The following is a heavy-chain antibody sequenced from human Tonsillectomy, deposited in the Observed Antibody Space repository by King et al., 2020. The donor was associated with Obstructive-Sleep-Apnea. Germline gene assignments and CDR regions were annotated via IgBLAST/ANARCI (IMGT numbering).Heavy chain of an antibody. CDR1: GFTFDDYA. J-gene: IGHJ6*02. CDR3: AKDMGATIYYAMDV. V-gene: IGHV3-9*01. Sequence: VQLVESGGGLVQPGRSLRLSCAASGFTFDDYAMHWVRQAPGKGLEGVSGITWNSGTIGFADSVKGRFTISRDNAKNSLYLQMSSMRAEYTALYYCAKDMGATIYYAMDVWGQGTTVTVSS. CDR2: ITWNSGTI. D-gene: IGHD1-26*01.